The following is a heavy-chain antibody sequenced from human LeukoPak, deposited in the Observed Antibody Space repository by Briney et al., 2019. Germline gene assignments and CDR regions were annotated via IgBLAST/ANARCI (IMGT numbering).Heavy chain of an antibody. V-gene: IGHV5-10-1*01. CDR3: ARQGYSSASRPDF. CDR1: GYSFSSYW. CDR2: IDASGSYT. D-gene: IGHD6-6*01. J-gene: IGHJ4*02. Sequence: GESLQISCQGSGYSFSSYWITWVRQMPGKGLEWMGTIDASGSYTSYSPSFQGHVTFSADKSISTAYLQWRSLRASDTAMYYCARQGYSSASRPDFWGQGTLVTVSS.